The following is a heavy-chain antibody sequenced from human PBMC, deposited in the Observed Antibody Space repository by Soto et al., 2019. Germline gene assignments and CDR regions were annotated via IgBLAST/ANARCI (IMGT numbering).Heavy chain of an antibody. Sequence: SETLSLTCTVSGGSINNYYWSWIRQPPGKGLEWIAYIYYSGNTNYNPSLKSRITIFVDMSKNQFSLKLSSVTAADTAVYYCARSYSGSYVDAFDIWGQGTVVTVSS. CDR3: ARSYSGSYVDAFDI. J-gene: IGHJ3*02. CDR1: GGSINNYY. D-gene: IGHD1-26*01. V-gene: IGHV4-59*01. CDR2: IYYSGNT.